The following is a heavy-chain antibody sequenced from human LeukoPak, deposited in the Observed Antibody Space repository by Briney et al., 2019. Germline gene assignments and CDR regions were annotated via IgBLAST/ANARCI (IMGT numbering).Heavy chain of an antibody. D-gene: IGHD7-27*01. CDR1: GDSVSSNSAA. Sequence: SQTLSLTCAISGDSVSSNSAAWSWIRQSPLRGLEWLGRTYYKSKWYNDYAVSVKSRISINSDTSKNQFSLQLKSVTPEDTAVYYCASSTGATDAFDFWGQGTMVTVSS. CDR2: TYYKSKWYN. J-gene: IGHJ3*01. CDR3: ASSTGATDAFDF. V-gene: IGHV6-1*01.